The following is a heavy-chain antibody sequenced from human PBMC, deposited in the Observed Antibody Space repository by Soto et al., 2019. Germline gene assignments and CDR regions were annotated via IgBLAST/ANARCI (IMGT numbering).Heavy chain of an antibody. D-gene: IGHD2-15*01. V-gene: IGHV3-23*01. J-gene: IGHJ5*02. CDR3: AKGPVAAIEGWFDP. Sequence: VKGRFTISRDNSKNTLYLQMNSLRAEDTAVYYCAKGPVAAIEGWFDPWGQGTLVTVSS.